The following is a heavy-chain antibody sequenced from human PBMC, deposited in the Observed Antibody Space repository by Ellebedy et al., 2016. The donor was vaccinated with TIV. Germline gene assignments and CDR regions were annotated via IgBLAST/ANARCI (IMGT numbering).Heavy chain of an antibody. J-gene: IGHJ5*02. CDR3: ARDRGSWGTFDP. CDR2: IWYDGGNK. D-gene: IGHD2-15*01. Sequence: GGSLRLSCAASGFTFSSYGMHWVRQAPGKGLEWVAVIWYDGGNKYYADSVKGRFTISRDNSKNTLYLQMNSLRAEDTAVYYCARDRGSWGTFDPWGQGTLVTVSS. CDR1: GFTFSSYG. V-gene: IGHV3-33*01.